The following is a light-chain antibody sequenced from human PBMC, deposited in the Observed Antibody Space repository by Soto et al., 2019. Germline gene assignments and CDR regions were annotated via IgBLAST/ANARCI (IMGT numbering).Light chain of an antibody. CDR3: QQYFTVTLT. CDR1: QSILNNSNNKNY. CDR2: WAS. V-gene: IGKV4-1*01. Sequence: DIGMTQSPDSLSVSLGERGTIYCKSSQSILNNSNNKNYLAWYQQKSGQPPKLLIHWASTRESGVPDRFSGSGSGTDCTRTITSLQAEDVAVYYCQQYFTVTLTFGGGTKVDIK. J-gene: IGKJ4*01.